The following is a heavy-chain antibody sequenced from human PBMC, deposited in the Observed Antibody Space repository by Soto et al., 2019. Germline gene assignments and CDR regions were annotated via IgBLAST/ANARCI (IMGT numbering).Heavy chain of an antibody. CDR1: GFTLSGSA. Sequence: EVQLVESGGGLVQPGESLKLSCAASGFTLSGSAVHWVRKASAKGLEWVGRIRSKTHNYATDYIASVKGRFTMYRDDSNNTAYLQMNGLKTDDTAVYYCTRSGGSYSFGYWGQGTLVTVSS. CDR2: IRSKTHNYAT. CDR3: TRSGGSYSFGY. V-gene: IGHV3-73*02. D-gene: IGHD1-26*01. J-gene: IGHJ4*02.